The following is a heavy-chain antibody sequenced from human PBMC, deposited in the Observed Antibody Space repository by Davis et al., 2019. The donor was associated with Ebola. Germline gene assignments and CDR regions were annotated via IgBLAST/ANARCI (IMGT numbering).Heavy chain of an antibody. D-gene: IGHD5-12*01. CDR2: IWYDGSNK. CDR1: GFTFSSYG. CDR3: ARGARVATFILNYYYYGMDV. V-gene: IGHV3-33*01. J-gene: IGHJ6*02. Sequence: GGSLRLSCAASGFTFSSYGMHWVRQAPGKGLEWVAVIWYDGSNKYYADSVKGRFTISRDNSKNTLYLQMNSLRAEDTAVYYCARGARVATFILNYYYYGMDVWGQGTTVTVSS.